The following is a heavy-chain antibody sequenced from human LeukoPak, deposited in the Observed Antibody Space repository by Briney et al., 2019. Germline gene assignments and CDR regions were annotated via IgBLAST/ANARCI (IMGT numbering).Heavy chain of an antibody. Sequence: PSETLSLTCTVSGGSISSYYWSWIRQPPGKGLEWIGFIHYSGSTNYNSSLKSRVTISLDTSKNQFSLKLNSVTAADTAVYYCAVGSRYYWFDPWGQGTPVTVX. CDR3: AVGSRYYWFDP. V-gene: IGHV4-59*01. CDR2: IHYSGST. D-gene: IGHD1-26*01. J-gene: IGHJ5*02. CDR1: GGSISSYY.